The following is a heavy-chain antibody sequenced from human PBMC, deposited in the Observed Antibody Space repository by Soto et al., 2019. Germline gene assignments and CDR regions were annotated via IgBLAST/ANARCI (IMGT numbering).Heavy chain of an antibody. V-gene: IGHV3-23*01. D-gene: IGHD1-26*01. CDR1: GFTFSSYA. CDR2: ISGSSGST. J-gene: IGHJ6*02. CDR3: AKRGAVGPYYYYYGMDV. Sequence: GGSLRLSCAASGFTFSSYAMSWVRQAPGKGLEWVSAISGSSGSTYYADSVKGRFTISRDNSKNTLYLQMNSLRAEDTAVYYCAKRGAVGPYYYYYGMDVWGQGTTVTVSS.